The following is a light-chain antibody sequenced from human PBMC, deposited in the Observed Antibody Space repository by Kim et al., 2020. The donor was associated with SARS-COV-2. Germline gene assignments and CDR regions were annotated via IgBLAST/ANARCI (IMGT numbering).Light chain of an antibody. CDR3: CSYAGSSTYV. V-gene: IGLV2-23*02. J-gene: IGLJ1*01. CDR2: EVS. CDR1: SSDVGGYNL. Sequence: GQSITISCTGTSSDVGGYNLVSWYQQHQGKAPKLMIYEVSKRPSGVSNRFSGSKSGNTASLTISGLQAEDEADYYCCSYAGSSTYVFGTGTKVTVL.